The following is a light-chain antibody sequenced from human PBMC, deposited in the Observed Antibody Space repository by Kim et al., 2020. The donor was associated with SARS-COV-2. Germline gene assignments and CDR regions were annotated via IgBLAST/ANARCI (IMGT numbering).Light chain of an antibody. V-gene: IGLV5-45*01. CDR3: MIWYSSAWV. CDR1: RGINVGIDR. J-gene: IGLJ3*02. Sequence: LTCTLRRGINVGIDRIDWYQQKPGGPPQYLLRDQSDSAKQQGSGVPRRFSGSKDASANAGILLSSGLQSEDEADYFCMIWYSSAWVFGGGTQLTVL. CDR2: DQSDSAK.